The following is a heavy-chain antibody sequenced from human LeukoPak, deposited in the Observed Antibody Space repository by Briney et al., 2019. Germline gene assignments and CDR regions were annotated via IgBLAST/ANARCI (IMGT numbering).Heavy chain of an antibody. CDR3: TRMTTGHDY. Sequence: SETLSLTCAVSGVSFDDYYWAWVRQTPGKGLEWIGEINHSGYTNDGPSLKSRVTLSIDTSRKQFSLNLRSVTVADAGIYFCTRMTTGHDYWGQGTLVTVSS. V-gene: IGHV4-34*01. D-gene: IGHD4-17*01. CDR2: INHSGYT. J-gene: IGHJ4*02. CDR1: GVSFDDYY.